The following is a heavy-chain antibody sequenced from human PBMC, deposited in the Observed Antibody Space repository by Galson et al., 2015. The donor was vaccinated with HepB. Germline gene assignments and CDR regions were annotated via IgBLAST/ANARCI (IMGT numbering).Heavy chain of an antibody. CDR1: GYTFTSYD. Sequence: SVKVSCKASGYTFTSYDINWVRQATGQGLEWMGWMNPNSGNTGYAQKFQGRVTMTRNTSISTAYMELSSLRSEDTAVYYCARVPPREDIVVVPAASLDYYYMDVWGKGTTVTVSS. CDR3: ARVPPREDIVVVPAASLDYYYMDV. V-gene: IGHV1-8*01. J-gene: IGHJ6*03. D-gene: IGHD2-2*01. CDR2: MNPNSGNT.